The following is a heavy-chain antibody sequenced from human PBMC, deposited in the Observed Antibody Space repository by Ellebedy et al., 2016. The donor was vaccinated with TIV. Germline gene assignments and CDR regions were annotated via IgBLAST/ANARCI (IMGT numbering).Heavy chain of an antibody. J-gene: IGHJ3*02. CDR2: IHQEGSEK. V-gene: IGHV3-7*01. D-gene: IGHD4-17*01. CDR3: ATEGRYGDYLSTTHAFVI. CDR1: RFRCRSYW. Sequence: GGSLRLSCAASRFRCRSYWMSWVRQAPGKGLEWVANIHQEGSEKHYVDSVKGRFNISRYNAKNSLYLQMNSLRADDTAVYYCATEGRYGDYLSTTHAFVIWGQGTMVTVSS.